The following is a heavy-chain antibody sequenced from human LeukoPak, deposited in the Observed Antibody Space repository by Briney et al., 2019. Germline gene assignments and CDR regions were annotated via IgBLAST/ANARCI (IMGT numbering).Heavy chain of an antibody. J-gene: IGHJ4*02. Sequence: PSETLSLTCAVYGGSFSGYYWSWIRQPPGKGLEWIGEINHSGSTNYNPSLKSRVTISVDTSKNQFSLRLSSVTAADTAVYYCARGRRIGRTWGYFDYWGQGTLVTVSS. CDR2: INHSGST. D-gene: IGHD2-15*01. CDR3: ARGRRIGRTWGYFDY. CDR1: GGSFSGYY. V-gene: IGHV4-34*01.